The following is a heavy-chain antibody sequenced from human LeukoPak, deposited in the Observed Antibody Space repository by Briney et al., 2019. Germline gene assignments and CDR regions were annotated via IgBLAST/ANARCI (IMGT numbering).Heavy chain of an antibody. D-gene: IGHD2-2*01. CDR1: GASVSGKF. CDR3: ARGIPSSTSCYADP. V-gene: IGHV4-30-4*08. J-gene: IGHJ5*02. Sequence: NPSETLSLTCTVSGASVSGKFWSWIRHSPGKGLEWIGYIYYSGSTYYNPSLRSRVTISVDTSKNQFSLKLSSVTAADTAVYYCARGIPSSTSCYADPWGQGTLVTVSS. CDR2: IYYSGST.